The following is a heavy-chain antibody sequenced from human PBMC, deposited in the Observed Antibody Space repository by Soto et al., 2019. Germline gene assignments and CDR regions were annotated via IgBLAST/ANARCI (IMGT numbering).Heavy chain of an antibody. CDR3: ARARREAYSGYDPRGYYYYYGMDV. CDR2: TRNKANSYTT. CDR1: GFTFSDHY. D-gene: IGHD5-12*01. V-gene: IGHV3-72*01. Sequence: EVQLVESGGGLVQPGGSLRLSCAASGFTFSDHYMDWVRQAPGKGLEWVGRTRNKANSYTTEYAASVKGRFTISRDDSKNSLYLQMNSLKTEDTAVYYCARARREAYSGYDPRGYYYYYGMDVWGQGTTVTVSS. J-gene: IGHJ6*02.